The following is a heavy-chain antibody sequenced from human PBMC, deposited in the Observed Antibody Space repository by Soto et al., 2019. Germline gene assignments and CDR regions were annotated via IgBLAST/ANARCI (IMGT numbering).Heavy chain of an antibody. J-gene: IGHJ4*02. CDR2: ILYSGTT. CDR1: GGSISSRSYY. CDR3: TRDFGDYRVDY. Sequence: QLQLQESGPGLVKPPETLSLTCTVSGGSISSRSYYWGWIRQPPGKGPEWIVSILYSGTTYYNPSLKSRATISADTSKNQFSLKLSSVTAADTAVYYCTRDFGDYRVDYWGQGILVTVSS. V-gene: IGHV4-39*02. D-gene: IGHD4-17*01.